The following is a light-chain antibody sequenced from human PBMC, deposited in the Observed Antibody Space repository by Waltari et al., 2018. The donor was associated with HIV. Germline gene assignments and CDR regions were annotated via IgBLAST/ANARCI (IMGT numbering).Light chain of an antibody. CDR3: QEYNSWPPRYT. CDR1: QTIGIN. J-gene: IGKJ2*01. CDR2: GAS. Sequence: EIVMTQSPATLSVSPGERGIVSCRASQTIGINLAWYQQKPGQGPRLLIYGASTRATGIPGRFNGTGSGTDFTLTISSLQSEDFAFYYCQEYNSWPPRYTSGQGTKLGIK. V-gene: IGKV3-15*01.